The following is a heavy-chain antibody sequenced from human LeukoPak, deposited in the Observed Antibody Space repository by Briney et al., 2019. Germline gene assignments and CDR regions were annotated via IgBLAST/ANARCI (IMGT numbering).Heavy chain of an antibody. J-gene: IGHJ5*02. V-gene: IGHV4-59*01. CDR2: IYYSGST. CDR1: GGATSTYY. D-gene: IGHD1-26*01. CDR3: ARDSGSYFWWFDA. Sequence: SETLSLTCTVSGGATSTYYWSWIRQPPGKPPEWIGYIYYSGSTNFDPSLKSRITMSVDTSKNQFSLELSSVTAADTAVYYCARDSGSYFWWFDAWGQGILVTVSS.